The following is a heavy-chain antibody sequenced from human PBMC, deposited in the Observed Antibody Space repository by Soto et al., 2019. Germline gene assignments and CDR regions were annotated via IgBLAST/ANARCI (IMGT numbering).Heavy chain of an antibody. CDR3: ARVGRGLRLGELSIQNYYYYYGMDV. J-gene: IGHJ6*02. CDR2: IIPIFGTA. D-gene: IGHD3-16*02. Sequence: SVKVSCKASGGTFSSYAISWVRQAPGQGLEWMGGIIPIFGTANYAQKFQGRVTITADESTSTAYMELSSLRSEDMAVYYCARVGRGLRLGELSIQNYYYYYGMDVWGQGTTVTVSS. V-gene: IGHV1-69*13. CDR1: GGTFSSYA.